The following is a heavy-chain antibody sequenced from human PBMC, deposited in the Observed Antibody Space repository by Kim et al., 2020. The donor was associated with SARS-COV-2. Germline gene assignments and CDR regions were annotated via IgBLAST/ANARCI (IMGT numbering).Heavy chain of an antibody. CDR2: IKSKTDGGTT. V-gene: IGHV3-15*01. J-gene: IGHJ6*02. D-gene: IGHD3-16*02. Sequence: GGSLRLSCGTSGFTFSNAWMSWVRQAPGRGLEWVGRIKSKTDGGTTDYAAPVKGRFTISRDDSKNTLYLQMNSLKMEDTAVYYCSTLFGGVIVNDHYYGMDVWGLGTTVTVSS. CDR3: STLFGGVIVNDHYYGMDV. CDR1: GFTFSNAW.